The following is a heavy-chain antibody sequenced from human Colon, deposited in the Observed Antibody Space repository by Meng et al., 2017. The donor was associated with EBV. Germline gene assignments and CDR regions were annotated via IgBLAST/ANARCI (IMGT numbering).Heavy chain of an antibody. CDR3: ARGGYYSFDY. D-gene: IGHD5-18*01. CDR1: GGSISSVYW. V-gene: IGHV4-4*02. J-gene: IGHJ4*02. Sequence: QWQRQDAGPGLVKPSETLSLTCAVSGGSISSVYWWTWVRQSPGKGLEWIGEIYHSGSTNYNPSLKSRVTISVDKSKNQFSLKLTSVTAADTAVYYCARGGYYSFDYWGQRTLVTVSS. CDR2: IYHSGST.